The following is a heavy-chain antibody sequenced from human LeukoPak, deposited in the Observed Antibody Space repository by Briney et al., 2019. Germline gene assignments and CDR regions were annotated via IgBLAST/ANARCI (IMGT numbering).Heavy chain of an antibody. CDR2: INTSGST. Sequence: SETLSLTCTVSGGSISSGSYFWTWIRQPAGKGLEWIGRINTSGSTNYNPSLKSRVTISVDTSKNQFSLKLSSVTAADTAVFYCAREGYTSSWYSGYYYFDYWGQGALVTVSS. CDR3: AREGYTSSWYSGYYYFDY. J-gene: IGHJ4*02. CDR1: GGSISSGSYF. D-gene: IGHD6-13*01. V-gene: IGHV4-61*02.